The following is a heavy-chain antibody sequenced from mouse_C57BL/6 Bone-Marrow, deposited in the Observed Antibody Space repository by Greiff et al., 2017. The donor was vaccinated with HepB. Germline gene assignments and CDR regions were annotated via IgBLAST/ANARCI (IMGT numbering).Heavy chain of an antibody. D-gene: IGHD1-1*02. CDR1: GYTFTDYY. CDR3: AGDGAWFAY. Sequence: VQLQQSGPELVKPGASVKISCKASGYTFTDYYMNWVKQSHGKSLEWIGDINPNNGGTSYNQKFKGKATLTVDKSSSTAYMELRSLTSEDSAVYYCAGDGAWFAYWGQGTLVTVSA. J-gene: IGHJ3*01. CDR2: INPNNGGT. V-gene: IGHV1-26*01.